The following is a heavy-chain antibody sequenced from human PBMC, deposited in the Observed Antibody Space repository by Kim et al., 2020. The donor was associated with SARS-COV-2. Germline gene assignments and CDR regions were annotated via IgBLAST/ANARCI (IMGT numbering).Heavy chain of an antibody. Sequence: SETLSPTCTVSGGSISSSRHYWAWIRQPPGKGLEWIGSIYYTWTTDYNPSLKSRVTISLDTSKNEFSLKLNSVTAADTAVYYCVAYQYETTYDFWGHGTLVAVSS. D-gene: IGHD1-1*01. J-gene: IGHJ4*01. V-gene: IGHV4-39*01. CDR1: GGSISSSRHY. CDR3: VAYQYETTYDF. CDR2: IYYTWTT.